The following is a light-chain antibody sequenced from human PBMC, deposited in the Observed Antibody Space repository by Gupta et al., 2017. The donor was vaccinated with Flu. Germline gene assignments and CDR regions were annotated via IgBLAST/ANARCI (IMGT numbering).Light chain of an antibody. Sequence: QSALTPPASVSGSPRQPTPIFCTPTSSDVGSYNLVTWYQQHPGKAPKLMIYEGSKRPSGVSNRFSGSKSGNTASLTISGLQAEDEADYYCCSYAGSSTYVFGTGTKVTVL. CDR2: EGS. V-gene: IGLV2-23*01. CDR1: SSDVGSYNL. CDR3: CSYAGSSTYV. J-gene: IGLJ1*01.